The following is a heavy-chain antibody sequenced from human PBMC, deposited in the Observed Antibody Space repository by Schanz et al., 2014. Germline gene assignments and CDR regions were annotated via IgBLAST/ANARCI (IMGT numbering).Heavy chain of an antibody. CDR1: GFTIITYT. CDR3: AKLSSSGRLAGYFDY. J-gene: IGHJ4*02. D-gene: IGHD6-19*01. Sequence: VQLVESGGGLVKPGGSLRLSCAASGFTIITYTMNWVRQAPGKGLEWVSSISGRSSHIYYADSVKGRFSISRDNAKNSLYLQLNSLRAEDTAIYYCAKLSSSGRLAGYFDYWGQGALVTVSS. CDR2: ISGRSSHI. V-gene: IGHV3-21*02.